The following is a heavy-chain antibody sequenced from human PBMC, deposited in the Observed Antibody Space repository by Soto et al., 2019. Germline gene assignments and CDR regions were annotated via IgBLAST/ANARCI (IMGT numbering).Heavy chain of an antibody. V-gene: IGHV4-4*08. CDR3: ANYKRSGFDVFDY. D-gene: IGHD5-12*01. Sequence: SETLSLPCTVSGASINNYYWRWIRQPPGKKLEWIGYVYTRGTTNYNPSFESRVTISAATSKNQFSLKLKSVTAADTAVYYCANYKRSGFDVFDYWGQG. J-gene: IGHJ4*02. CDR1: GASINNYY. CDR2: VYTRGTT.